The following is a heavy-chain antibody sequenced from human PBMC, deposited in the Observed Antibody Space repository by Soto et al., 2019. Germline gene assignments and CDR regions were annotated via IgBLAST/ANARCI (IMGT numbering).Heavy chain of an antibody. J-gene: IGHJ6*03. CDR2: INHSGRT. Sequence: SETLSLTCAVYGGSFSGYYWSWIRQPPGKGLEWIGEINHSGRTNYNPSLKSRVTISVDTSKNQFSLKLSSVTAADTAVYYCASSGSECSSTSCYGSYYYYMDVWGKGTTVTVSS. V-gene: IGHV4-34*01. CDR1: GGSFSGYY. D-gene: IGHD2-2*01. CDR3: ASSGSECSSTSCYGSYYYYMDV.